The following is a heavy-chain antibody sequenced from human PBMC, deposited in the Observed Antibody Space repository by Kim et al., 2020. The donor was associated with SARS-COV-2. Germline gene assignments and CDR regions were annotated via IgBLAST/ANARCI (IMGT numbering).Heavy chain of an antibody. D-gene: IGHD3-3*01. J-gene: IGHJ4*02. CDR3: ARDGLDFWSGYYARFDY. CDR2: ISSSSSYI. CDR1: GFTFSSYS. Sequence: GGSLRLSCAASGFTFSSYSMNWVRQAPGKGLEWVSSISSSSSYIYYADSVKGRFTISRDNAKNSLYLQMNSLRAEDTAVYYCARDGLDFWSGYYARFDYWGQGTLVTVSS. V-gene: IGHV3-21*01.